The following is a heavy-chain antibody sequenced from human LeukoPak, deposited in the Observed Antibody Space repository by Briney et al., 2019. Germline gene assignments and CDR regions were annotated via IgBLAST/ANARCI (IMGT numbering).Heavy chain of an antibody. CDR3: ARERTYYYDSNPDYFDY. CDR2: INWNGGST. J-gene: IGHJ4*02. V-gene: IGHV3-20*04. CDR1: GFTFDDYG. Sequence: PGGSLRLSCAAFGFTFDDYGMSWVRQAPGKGLEWVSGINWNGGSTGYADSVKGRFTISRDNAKNSLYLQMNSLRAGDTALYYCARERTYYYDSNPDYFDYWGQGTLVTVSS. D-gene: IGHD3-22*01.